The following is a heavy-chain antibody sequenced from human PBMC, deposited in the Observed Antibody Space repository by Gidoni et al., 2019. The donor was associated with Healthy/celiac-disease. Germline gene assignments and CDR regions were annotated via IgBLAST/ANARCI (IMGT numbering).Heavy chain of an antibody. J-gene: IGHJ3*02. CDR2: IYYSGST. V-gene: IGHV4-39*01. Sequence: QLQLQESGPGLVKPSETLSLTCTVSGGSIRSSSYDWGWTRQPPGKGLEWIGRIYYSGSTYYNPSLKSRVTISVDTSKNQFSLKLSSVTAADTAVYYCARPLTYYYDSIGEYRQIDAFDIWGQGTMVTVSS. D-gene: IGHD3-22*01. CDR3: ARPLTYYYDSIGEYRQIDAFDI. CDR1: GGSIRSSSYD.